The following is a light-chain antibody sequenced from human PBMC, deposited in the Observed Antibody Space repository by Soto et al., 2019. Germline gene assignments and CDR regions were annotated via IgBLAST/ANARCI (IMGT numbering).Light chain of an antibody. CDR3: QQGHNWPLT. V-gene: IGKV3-15*01. CDR2: SAF. CDR1: QSISTE. Sequence: EIVMTQAPATLSVSPGERATLSCRASQSISTELAWYQQKPAQPPRLLIYSAFTRATGVPARFTGSGSGSAFTLTISGLQSEDFAVYYCQQGHNWPLTFGQGTRLEI. J-gene: IGKJ2*01.